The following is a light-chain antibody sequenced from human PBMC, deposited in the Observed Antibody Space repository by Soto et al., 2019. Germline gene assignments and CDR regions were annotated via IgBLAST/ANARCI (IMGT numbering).Light chain of an antibody. CDR3: HQYGLLPRHP. CDR2: GAS. CDR1: ESVNSNY. J-gene: IGKJ2*01. Sequence: IVLTQSPVTLSLSPGESATLSCRASESVNSNYLAWYQQKPGQAPRLLIFGASSRATGIPNRFSGSGSGTDFTLTISGLEPEDFAVYYCHQYGLLPRHPFGQGTKLEIK. V-gene: IGKV3-20*01.